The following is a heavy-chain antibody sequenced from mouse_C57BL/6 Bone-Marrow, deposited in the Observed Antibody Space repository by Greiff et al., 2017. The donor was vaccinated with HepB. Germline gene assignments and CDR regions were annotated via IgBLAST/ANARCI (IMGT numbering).Heavy chain of an antibody. D-gene: IGHD2-13*01. CDR3: TSGDRLAGFAY. Sequence: EVQLQQSGAELVRPGASVKLSCTASGFNIKDDYMHWVKQRPEQGLEWIGWIEPENGDTEYASKFQGKATITADISSNTAYLQLSSLTSEDTAVYYCTSGDRLAGFAYWGQGTLVTVSA. CDR1: GFNIKDDY. CDR2: IEPENGDT. J-gene: IGHJ3*01. V-gene: IGHV14-4*01.